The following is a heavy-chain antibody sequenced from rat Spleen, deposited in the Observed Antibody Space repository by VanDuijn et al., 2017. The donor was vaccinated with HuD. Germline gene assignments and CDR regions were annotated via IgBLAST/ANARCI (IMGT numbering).Heavy chain of an antibody. J-gene: IGHJ3*01. CDR1: GFTFSDYY. CDR2: IIYDGSRT. CDR3: ATQIYYGYTYEIWFAY. Sequence: EVQLVESDGGLVQPGRSLKLACAPSGFTFSDYYMAWVRQAPTKGLEWVATIIYDGSRTYYRDSVKGRFSISRDNAKSTLYLQMDSLRSEDTATYYCATQIYYGYTYEIWFAYWGQGTLVTVSS. V-gene: IGHV5S10*01. D-gene: IGHD1-9*01.